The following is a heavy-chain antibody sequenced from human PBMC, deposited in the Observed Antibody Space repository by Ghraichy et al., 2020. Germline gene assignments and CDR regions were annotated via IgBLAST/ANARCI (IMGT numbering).Heavy chain of an antibody. V-gene: IGHV3-23*01. CDR1: GFTFSTYA. J-gene: IGHJ4*02. CDR2: INGSGGST. Sequence: GGSLRLSCAASGFTFSTYAMSWVRQAPGKGLEWVSGINGSGGSTYYADSVKGRFTMSRDNSKNTLYLQMNSLRVEDTAVYYCAKMEWELPCPVDYWGQGTLVTISS. CDR3: AKMEWELPCPVDY. D-gene: IGHD1-26*01.